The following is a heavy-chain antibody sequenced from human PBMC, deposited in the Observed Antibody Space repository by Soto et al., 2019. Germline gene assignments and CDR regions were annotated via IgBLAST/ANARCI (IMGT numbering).Heavy chain of an antibody. V-gene: IGHV1-18*01. CDR1: GYTFSTYG. CDR3: ASVWGSADY. D-gene: IGHD3-16*01. J-gene: IGHJ4*02. Sequence: QVQLVQSGAEVKKPGASVKVSCKASGYTFSTYGMNWVRQAPGPGLEWMGWISTYYGYTQYALNIQDRDTMTTDTSQMTAYMELRSLRADDTAVYYCASVWGSADYWGQGTLVIVSS. CDR2: ISTYYGYT.